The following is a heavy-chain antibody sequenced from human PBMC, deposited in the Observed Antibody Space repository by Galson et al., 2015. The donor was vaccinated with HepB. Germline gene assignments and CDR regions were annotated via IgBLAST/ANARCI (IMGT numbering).Heavy chain of an antibody. J-gene: IGHJ6*02. CDR3: AKGLTAVAGTNYYYGMDV. CDR2: ISWNSGSI. CDR1: GFTFDEYA. Sequence: SLRLSCAASGFTFDEYAMHWVRQAPGKGLEWVSGISWNSGSIGYADSVKGRFTISRDNAKNSLYLQMNSLRAEDTALYYCAKGLTAVAGTNYYYGMDVWGQGTTVTVSS. V-gene: IGHV3-9*01. D-gene: IGHD6-19*01.